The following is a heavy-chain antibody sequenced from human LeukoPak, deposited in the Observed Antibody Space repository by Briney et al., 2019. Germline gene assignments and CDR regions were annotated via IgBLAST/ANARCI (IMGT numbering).Heavy chain of an antibody. J-gene: IGHJ6*03. D-gene: IGHD6-6*01. CDR3: AKDSIAARLVYYYYYMDV. CDR1: GFTVSSNY. CDR2: ISGSGGST. V-gene: IGHV3-23*01. Sequence: GGSLRLSCAASGFTVSSNYMSWVRQAPGEGLEWVSAISGSGGSTYYADSVKGRFTISRDNSKNTPYLQMNSLRAEDTAVYYCAKDSIAARLVYYYYYMDVWGKGTTVTVSS.